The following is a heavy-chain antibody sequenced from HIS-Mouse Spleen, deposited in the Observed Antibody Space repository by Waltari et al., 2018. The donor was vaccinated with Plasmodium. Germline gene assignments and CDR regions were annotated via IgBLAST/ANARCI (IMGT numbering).Heavy chain of an antibody. V-gene: IGHV4-38-2*02. CDR1: GYSISRGYY. D-gene: IGHD6-6*01. CDR3: ARAESSIAARHYYYYGMDV. CDR2: IYHSGST. Sequence: QVQLQESGPGLVKPSETLSLTCTVSGYSISRGYYWGWIRQPPGKGLEWIGSIYHSGSTYYNPYLKSRVTISVDTSKNQFSLKLSSVTAADTAVYYCARAESSIAARHYYYYGMDVWGQGTTVTVSS. J-gene: IGHJ6*02.